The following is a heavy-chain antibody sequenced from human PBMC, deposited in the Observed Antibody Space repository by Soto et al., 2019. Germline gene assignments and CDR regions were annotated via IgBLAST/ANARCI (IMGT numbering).Heavy chain of an antibody. Sequence: ASVKVSCKASGGIFSSFTISWVRQAPGQGLEWLGGVIPIFDTPTYAQNFQGRVTITADKSTNTVYMELSSLRSEDTAVYYCATHGATTMARGAMKHYYYVMDVWGQGTTVTVSS. CDR1: GGIFSSFT. V-gene: IGHV1-69*06. CDR2: VIPIFDTP. CDR3: ATHGATTMARGAMKHYYYVMDV. J-gene: IGHJ6*02. D-gene: IGHD3-10*01.